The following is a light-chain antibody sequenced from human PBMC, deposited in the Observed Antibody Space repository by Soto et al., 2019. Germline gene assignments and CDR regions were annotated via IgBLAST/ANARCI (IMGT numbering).Light chain of an antibody. CDR3: QQANTFLEIA. J-gene: IGKJ3*01. V-gene: IGKV1-12*01. CDR2: GAS. Sequence: DIQMTQSPSSVSASIGDRVTITCRASQGISTWLAWYQQKPGKAPKLLIYGASSLQSGVSSRFSGSASGTDFTLTISSLQPEDCATYYCQQANTFLEIAFGPGTKGDIK. CDR1: QGISTW.